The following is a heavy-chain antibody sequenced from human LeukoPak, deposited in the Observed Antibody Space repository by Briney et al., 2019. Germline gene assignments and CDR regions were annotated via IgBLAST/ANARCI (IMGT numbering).Heavy chain of an antibody. D-gene: IGHD3-22*01. V-gene: IGHV1-46*01. J-gene: IGHJ4*02. CDR1: GYTFTSSY. Sequence: ASVKGSCKASGYTFTSSYMHWVRQAPGQGLEWMGIINPSSGSTSYVQKFQGRVTMSRDMSTRAVYMELSSLRSEDTSVYYCVRELVDSSGYYDYCGQGTLGTVSS. CDR2: INPSSGST. CDR3: VRELVDSSGYYDY.